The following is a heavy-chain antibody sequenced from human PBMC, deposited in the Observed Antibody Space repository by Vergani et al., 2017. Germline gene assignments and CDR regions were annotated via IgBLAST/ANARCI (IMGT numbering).Heavy chain of an antibody. CDR1: GDSMNNYY. Sequence: QVHLQEAGPGLVKPAETLSLTCTVSGDSMNNYYWNWIRQTPGKGLEWIGYIYLGGTTTYNPSLESRVSLSADTSKNQFSLQLTSVTAADTAVYYCARGPSVVQGHYICYCSYFMDGWVKGATVTVSS. D-gene: IGHD2-15*01. V-gene: IGHV4-59*01. CDR3: ARGPSVVQGHYICYCSYFMDG. J-gene: IGHJ6*03. CDR2: IYLGGTT.